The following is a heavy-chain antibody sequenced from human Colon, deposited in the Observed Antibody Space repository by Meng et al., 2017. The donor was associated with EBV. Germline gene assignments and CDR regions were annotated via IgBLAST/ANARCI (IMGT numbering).Heavy chain of an antibody. J-gene: IGHJ4*02. D-gene: IGHD3-22*01. CDR1: GGPFSGFY. CDR3: ARSRWLLLQL. CDR2: IDDSGNI. Sequence: QVQRQQRGAGLLPPSETLSLTCTVYGGPFSGFYWTWIRQSPGKGLEWIGEIDDSGNIIYNPSLKSRVTISGDTSKNQFSLNVSSVTAADTAVYYCARSRWLLLQLWGQGTLVTVSS. V-gene: IGHV4-34*01.